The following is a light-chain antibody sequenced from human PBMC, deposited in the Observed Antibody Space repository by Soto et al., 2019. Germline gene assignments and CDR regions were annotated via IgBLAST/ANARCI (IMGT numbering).Light chain of an antibody. J-gene: IGKJ4*01. CDR3: QQYNDWPLT. CDR2: GAS. Sequence: EIVMTQSPATLSVSPGERATLSCRASQSVSSDLAWYQQKPGQAPRLLIYGASTRATGIPDRFSGSGSATEFTLTISGLQSEDLAIFYCQQYNDWPLTFGGGTKVEIK. V-gene: IGKV3-15*01. CDR1: QSVSSD.